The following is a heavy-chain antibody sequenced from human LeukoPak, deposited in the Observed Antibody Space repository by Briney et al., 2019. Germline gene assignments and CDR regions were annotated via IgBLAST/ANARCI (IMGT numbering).Heavy chain of an antibody. CDR2: IYYSGST. V-gene: IGHV4-59*11. CDR3: ARGIAVAGTRTLDY. J-gene: IGHJ4*02. D-gene: IGHD6-19*01. CDR1: GGSISSHY. Sequence: SETLSLTCTVSGGSISSHYWSWIRQPPGKGLEWIGYIYYSGSTNYNPSLKSRVTISVDTSKNQFSLKLSSVTAADTAVYYCARGIAVAGTRTLDYWGQGTLVTVSS.